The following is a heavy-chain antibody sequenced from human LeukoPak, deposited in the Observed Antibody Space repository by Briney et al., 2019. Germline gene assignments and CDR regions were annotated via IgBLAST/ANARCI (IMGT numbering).Heavy chain of an antibody. Sequence: SETLYLTCTVSGGSISSSSYYWGWIRQPPGKGLEWIGNIYYSGSTYYNPSLKSRVTISVDTSKNQFSLKLSSVTAADTAVYYCARLKSIAVAGTVDYWGQGTLVTVSS. D-gene: IGHD6-19*01. CDR3: ARLKSIAVAGTVDY. J-gene: IGHJ4*02. CDR1: GGSISSSSYY. V-gene: IGHV4-39*01. CDR2: IYYSGST.